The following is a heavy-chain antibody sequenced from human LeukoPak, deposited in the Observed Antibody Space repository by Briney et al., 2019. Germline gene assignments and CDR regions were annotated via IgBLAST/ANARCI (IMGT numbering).Heavy chain of an antibody. Sequence: GGSLRLSCAASGFTFSSYGMNWVRQAPGKGLEWVSSISSSSSYIYYADSVKGRFTISRDNAKNSLYLQTNSLRAEDTAVYYCARYSSNWYVGDWGQGTLVTVSS. CDR1: GFTFSSYG. CDR2: ISSSSSYI. J-gene: IGHJ4*02. D-gene: IGHD6-13*01. CDR3: ARYSSNWYVGD. V-gene: IGHV3-21*01.